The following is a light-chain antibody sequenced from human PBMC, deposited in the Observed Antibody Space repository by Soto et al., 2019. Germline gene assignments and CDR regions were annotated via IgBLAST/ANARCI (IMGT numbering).Light chain of an antibody. Sequence: EIVMTQSPATLSVSPGERATLSCRASQSISTELAWYQQKPGQPPRLLIYSASTRATGVPARFTGSGSGSEFTLTISGRQSEDFAVYYCQQGHNWPLTFGQGTRLEI. CDR2: SAS. CDR1: QSISTE. V-gene: IGKV3-15*01. CDR3: QQGHNWPLT. J-gene: IGKJ2*01.